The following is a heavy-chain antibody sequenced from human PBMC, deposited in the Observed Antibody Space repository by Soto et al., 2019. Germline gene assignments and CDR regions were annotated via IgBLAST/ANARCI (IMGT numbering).Heavy chain of an antibody. CDR3: AREAVTEKPEGVDF. CDR1: GYTFSDYY. J-gene: IGHJ4*02. D-gene: IGHD1-20*01. CDR2: INPNSGGT. Sequence: ASVKVSCKASGYTFSDYYIHWVRQAPGQGLEWMGWINPNSGGTKYAPKFQGGVTMTRDTSITTAYMELSRLRSGDTAVYYRAREAVTEKPEGVDFWGQGTLATVSS. V-gene: IGHV1-2*02.